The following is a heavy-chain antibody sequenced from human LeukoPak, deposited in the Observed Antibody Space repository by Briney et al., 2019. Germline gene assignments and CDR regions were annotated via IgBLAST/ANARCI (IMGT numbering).Heavy chain of an antibody. CDR1: DDSIRSSSYY. V-gene: IGHV4-39*07. D-gene: IGHD6-13*01. CDR3: ARVNGSCVDY. Sequence: SETLSLTCTVSDDSIRSSSYYWGWIRQPPGKGLEWIGSIYYSGSIYHNPSLKSRVTMSMDTSKNQFFLKMSSVTAADTAVYYCARVNGSCVDYWGQGTLVTVSS. CDR2: IYYSGSI. J-gene: IGHJ4*02.